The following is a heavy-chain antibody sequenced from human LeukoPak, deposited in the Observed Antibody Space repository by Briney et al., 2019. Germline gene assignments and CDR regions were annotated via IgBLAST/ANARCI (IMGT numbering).Heavy chain of an antibody. CDR1: GFTFSGSA. J-gene: IGHJ4*02. Sequence: PGGSLRLSCAASGFTFSGSAMSWVRQAPGKGLEWVSLISFSGGSTYYADSVKGRFTISRDNSKDTLYLQMNDLRAEDTAMYYCARGRGATVITNFDYWGQGTLVTVSS. D-gene: IGHD4-23*01. CDR2: ISFSGGST. CDR3: ARGRGATVITNFDY. V-gene: IGHV3-23*01.